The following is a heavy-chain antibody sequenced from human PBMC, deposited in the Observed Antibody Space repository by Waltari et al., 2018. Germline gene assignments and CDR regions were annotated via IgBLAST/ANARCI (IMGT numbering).Heavy chain of an antibody. CDR2: IYYSGST. D-gene: IGHD4-17*01. Sequence: QLQLQESGPGLVKPSETLSLTCTVSGGSISSSSYYWGWIRQPPGKGLEWIGSIYYSGSTYYNPSLKSRVTISVDTSKNQFSLKLSSVTAADTAVYYCARLDYGDYSGYFDYWGQGTLVTVSS. CDR1: GGSISSSSYY. J-gene: IGHJ4*02. V-gene: IGHV4-39*07. CDR3: ARLDYGDYSGYFDY.